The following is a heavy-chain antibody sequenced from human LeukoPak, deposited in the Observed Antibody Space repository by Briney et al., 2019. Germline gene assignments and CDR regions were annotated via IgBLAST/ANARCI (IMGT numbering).Heavy chain of an antibody. D-gene: IGHD3-10*01. Sequence: SGTLSLTCTVSGGSISSSSYYWGWIRQPPGKGLEWIGSIYYSGSTYYNPSLKSRVTISVDTSKNQFSLKLSSVTAADTAVYYCARILVLLWFGELAGDWFDPWGQGTLVTVSS. CDR1: GGSISSSSYY. J-gene: IGHJ5*02. V-gene: IGHV4-39*07. CDR3: ARILVLLWFGELAGDWFDP. CDR2: IYYSGST.